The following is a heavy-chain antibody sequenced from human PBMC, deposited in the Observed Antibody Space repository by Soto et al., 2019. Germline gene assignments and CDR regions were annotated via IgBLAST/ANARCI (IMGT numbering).Heavy chain of an antibody. CDR3: ASRDYYDSSGYYTVGAFDI. CDR2: ISGSGGST. V-gene: IGHV3-23*01. Sequence: EEQLLESGGGLVQPGGSLRLSCAASGFTFSTYTLSWVRQGPGKGLEWVSSISGSGGSTYYAGSVKGRFIISRDNSKNTLYLQMNSLRAEDTAVYYCASRDYYDSSGYYTVGAFDIWGQGTMVTVSS. D-gene: IGHD3-22*01. J-gene: IGHJ3*02. CDR1: GFTFSTYT.